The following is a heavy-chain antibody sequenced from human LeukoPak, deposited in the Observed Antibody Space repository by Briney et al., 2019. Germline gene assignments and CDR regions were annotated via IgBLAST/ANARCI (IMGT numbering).Heavy chain of an antibody. CDR3: ASFGKSLVVSGAFDI. J-gene: IGHJ3*02. CDR1: GGTFSSYA. V-gene: IGHV1-69*06. D-gene: IGHD3-10*01. CDR2: IIPIFGTA. Sequence: SVKVSCKASGGTFSSYAISWVRQAPGQGLEWMGGIIPIFGTANYAQKFQGRVTITADKSTSTAYMELSSLRSEDAAVYYCASFGKSLVVSGAFDIWGQGTMVTVSS.